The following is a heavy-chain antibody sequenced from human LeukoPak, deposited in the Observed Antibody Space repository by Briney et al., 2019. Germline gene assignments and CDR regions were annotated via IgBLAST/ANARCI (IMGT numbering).Heavy chain of an antibody. CDR1: GFTFSSYA. D-gene: IGHD6-13*01. Sequence: GRSLRLSCAASGFTFSSYAMSWVRQAPGKGLEWVSAISGTGGSTYHADSVKGRFTISRDNSKNTLYLQMNSLRAEDTAVYYCAKDAGIGAGGIFEYWGQGTLVTVSS. J-gene: IGHJ4*02. CDR2: ISGTGGST. V-gene: IGHV3-23*01. CDR3: AKDAGIGAGGIFEY.